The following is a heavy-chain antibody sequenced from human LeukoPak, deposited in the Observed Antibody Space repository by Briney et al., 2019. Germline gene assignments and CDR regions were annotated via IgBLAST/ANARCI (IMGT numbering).Heavy chain of an antibody. D-gene: IGHD1-26*01. CDR1: GFTFSSYW. J-gene: IGHJ4*02. CDR2: IKQDRSEK. CDR3: ARAGERRVGATKGVFDY. V-gene: IGHV3-7*03. Sequence: PGGSLRLSCAASGFTFSSYWMSWVRQAPGKGLEWVANIKQDRSEKYYVDSVKGRFTISRDNAKNSLYLQMNSLRAEDTALYYCARAGERRVGATKGVFDYWGQGTLVTVSS.